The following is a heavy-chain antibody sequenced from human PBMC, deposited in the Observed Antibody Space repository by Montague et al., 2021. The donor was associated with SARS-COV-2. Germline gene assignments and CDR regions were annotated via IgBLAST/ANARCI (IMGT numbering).Heavy chain of an antibody. CDR2: IYHSGGT. D-gene: IGHD4-11*01. CDR1: GYSISSGYY. J-gene: IGHJ6*02. V-gene: IGHV4-38-2*02. CDR3: SVNSNYYYYYGLDV. Sequence: SETLSLTCTVSGYSISSGYYYGWMLQPPGERLEWIGGIYHSGGTNYNKSLISRVTITVETTKNKFSLQLGSVTAADTAVYYCSVNSNYYYYYGLDVWGQGTPVTVSS.